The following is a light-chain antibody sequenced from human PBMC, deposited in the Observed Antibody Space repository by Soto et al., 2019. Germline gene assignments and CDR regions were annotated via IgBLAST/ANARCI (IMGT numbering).Light chain of an antibody. Sequence: EIVLTQSPGTLSLSPGERATLSCRASQSVSSSYLAWYQQEPGQAPRLLIYGASSRATGIPDRFSGSGSGTEFTLTISSLQPDDFATYYCQHYNSYSEAFGQGTKVDNK. CDR2: GAS. J-gene: IGKJ1*01. CDR3: QHYNSYSEA. CDR1: QSVSSSY. V-gene: IGKV3-20*01.